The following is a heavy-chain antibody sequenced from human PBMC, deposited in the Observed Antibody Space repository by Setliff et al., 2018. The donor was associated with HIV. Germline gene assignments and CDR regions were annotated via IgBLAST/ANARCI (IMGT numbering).Heavy chain of an antibody. J-gene: IGHJ5*02. V-gene: IGHV5-51*01. D-gene: IGHD3-16*01. CDR3: ARAGRRTGHSYTWFDP. CDR1: GYSFTSYW. Sequence: GESLKISCKGSGYSFTSYWIGWVRQMPGKGLEWMGIIYPGDSDTRYSPSFQGQVTISADKSISTAYLQWSSLKASDTAVYYCARAGRRTGHSYTWFDPWGQGTLVTVSS. CDR2: IYPGDSDT.